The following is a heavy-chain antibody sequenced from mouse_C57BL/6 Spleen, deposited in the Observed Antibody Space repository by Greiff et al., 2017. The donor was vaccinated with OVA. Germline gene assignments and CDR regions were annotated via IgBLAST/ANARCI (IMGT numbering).Heavy chain of an antibody. CDR1: GYSITSGYY. Sequence: VQLKESGPGLVKPSQSLSLTCSVTGYSITSGYYWNWIRQFPGNKLEWMGYISYDGSNNYNPSLKNRISITRDTSKNQFFLKLNSVTTEDTATYYCARADGYHYFDYWGQGTTLTVSS. CDR2: ISYDGSN. V-gene: IGHV3-6*01. D-gene: IGHD2-3*01. CDR3: ARADGYHYFDY. J-gene: IGHJ2*01.